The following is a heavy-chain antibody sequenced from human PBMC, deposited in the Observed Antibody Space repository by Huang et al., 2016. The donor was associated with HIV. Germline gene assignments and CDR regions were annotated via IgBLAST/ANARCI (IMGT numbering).Heavy chain of an antibody. Sequence: EVQLVESGGGLVQPGGSLRLSCAASGFIFKTYAMQWVRQASGKGLEYVAARRDHGVGKYYADSVKGRFAISRDNSKNTLYLQMGRLKTEDTAVYYCVREGTAYGWYDSWGQGTMVSVSS. D-gene: IGHD3-16*01. CDR2: RRDHGVGK. V-gene: IGHV3-64*07. CDR3: VREGTAYGWYDS. J-gene: IGHJ5*01. CDR1: GFIFKTYA.